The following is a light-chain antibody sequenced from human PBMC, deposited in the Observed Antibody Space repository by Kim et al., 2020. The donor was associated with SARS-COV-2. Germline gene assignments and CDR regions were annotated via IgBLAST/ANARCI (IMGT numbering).Light chain of an antibody. V-gene: IGLV2-14*03. CDR1: SSDVGVYDY. J-gene: IGLJ3*02. CDR3: SSYTSSSSRV. CDR2: DVT. Sequence: GQSITISCAGTSSDVGVYDYVSWYQQHPGKVPKLMIYDVTNRPSGVSNRFSGSKSGNTASLTISGLQAEDEADYYCSSYTSSSSRVFGGGTQLTVL.